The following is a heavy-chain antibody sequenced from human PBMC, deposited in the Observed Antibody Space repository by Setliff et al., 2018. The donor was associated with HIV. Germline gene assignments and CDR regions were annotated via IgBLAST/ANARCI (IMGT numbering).Heavy chain of an antibody. CDR3: ARNFWNGPPDYYYYGLDV. CDR2: IYHSGST. Sequence: SETLSLTCTVSGDSTSSSSSYWGWIRQPPGKGLEWIGSIYHSGSTYYNPSLKRRVTMSVDTSKNQFSLKLSSVTAADTAVYYCARNFWNGPPDYYYYGLDVWGQGTTVTVSS. D-gene: IGHD3-3*01. V-gene: IGHV4-39*07. J-gene: IGHJ6*02. CDR1: GDSTSSSSSY.